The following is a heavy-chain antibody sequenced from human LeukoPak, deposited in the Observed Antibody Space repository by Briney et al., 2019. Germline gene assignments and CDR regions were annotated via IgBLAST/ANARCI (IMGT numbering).Heavy chain of an antibody. CDR2: ISAYNGNT. CDR3: AKVKLSGDDAFGV. D-gene: IGHD3-10*01. V-gene: IGHV1-18*01. CDR1: GYTFSRYG. Sequence: ASVKVSCKASGYTFSRYGITWVRQAPGQGLEWVAWISAYNGNTNYAHSVQGRLTMTTDISTSTAYMDLRSLRSDDTAVYYCAKVKLSGDDAFGVWGQGTTVIVSS. J-gene: IGHJ3*01.